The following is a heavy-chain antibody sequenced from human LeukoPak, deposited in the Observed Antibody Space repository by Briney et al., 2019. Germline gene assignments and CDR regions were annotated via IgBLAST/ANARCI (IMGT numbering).Heavy chain of an antibody. J-gene: IGHJ5*02. Sequence: ASVKVSCKASGGTFSSYAISWVRQAPGQGLEWMGGIILIFGTANYAQKFQGRVTITADESTSTAYMELSSLRSEDTAVYYCAKAPLGYCSSTSCLGPFDPWGQGTLVTVSS. CDR2: IILIFGTA. V-gene: IGHV1-69*13. D-gene: IGHD2-2*01. CDR3: AKAPLGYCSSTSCLGPFDP. CDR1: GGTFSSYA.